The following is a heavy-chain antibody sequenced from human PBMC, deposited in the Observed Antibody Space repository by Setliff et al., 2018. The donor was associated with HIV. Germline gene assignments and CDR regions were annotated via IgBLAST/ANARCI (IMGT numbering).Heavy chain of an antibody. D-gene: IGHD5-18*01. J-gene: IGHJ2*01. V-gene: IGHV4-39*07. CDR3: ARRAYSRGPYWYFDL. CDR1: GGSINSGNNY. Sequence: SETLSPTCTVSGGSINSGNNYWGWLRQPPGKEPEWIGSINHSGNTYYYPSLKSRVTMSVDTSKNQFSLRLSSVTAADTAVYYCARRAYSRGPYWYFDLWGRGTLFTVSS. CDR2: INHSGNT.